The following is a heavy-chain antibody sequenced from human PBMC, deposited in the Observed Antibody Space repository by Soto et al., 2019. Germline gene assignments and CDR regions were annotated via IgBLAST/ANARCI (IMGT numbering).Heavy chain of an antibody. J-gene: IGHJ4*02. CDR1: GGSISSSSYY. CDR3: AIGVVTKPLRYYFDY. D-gene: IGHD3-3*01. CDR2: IYYSGST. Sequence: SETLSLTCTVSGGSISSSSYYWGWIRQPPGKGLEWIGSIYYSGSTYYNPSLKSRVTISVDTSKNQFSLKLSSVTAADTAVYYCAIGVVTKPLRYYFDYWGQGTLVTVSS. V-gene: IGHV4-39*01.